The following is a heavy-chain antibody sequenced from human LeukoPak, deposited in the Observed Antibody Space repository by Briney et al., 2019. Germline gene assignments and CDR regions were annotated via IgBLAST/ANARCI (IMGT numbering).Heavy chain of an antibody. V-gene: IGHV1-18*04. CDR1: GYTLTSYG. CDR2: ISAYNGNT. Sequence: ASVKVLCKASGYTLTSYGINWVRQAPGQGLEWMGWISAYNGNTNYAQKLQGRVTMTTDTSTSTAYMELRSLRSDDTAVYYCARDESVEYDAFDIWGQGTMVTVSS. J-gene: IGHJ3*02. CDR3: ARDESVEYDAFDI. D-gene: IGHD6-6*01.